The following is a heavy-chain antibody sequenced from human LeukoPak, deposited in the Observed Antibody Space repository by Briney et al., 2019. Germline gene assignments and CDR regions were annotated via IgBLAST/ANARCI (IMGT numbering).Heavy chain of an antibody. J-gene: IGHJ5*02. CDR3: ARDKTYSWYDP. CDR1: GGSISSYY. Sequence: PSETLSLTCIVSGGSISSYYWSWIRQPPGKGLEWIGRIYTSGSTNYNPSLKSRVTMSVDTSKNQFSLKVRSVTAADTAVYYCARDKTYSWYDPWGQGTLVTVSS. V-gene: IGHV4-4*07. CDR2: IYTSGST.